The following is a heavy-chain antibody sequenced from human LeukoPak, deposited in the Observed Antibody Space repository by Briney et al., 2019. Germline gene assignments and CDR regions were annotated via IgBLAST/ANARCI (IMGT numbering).Heavy chain of an antibody. CDR2: ISYDGSNK. CDR1: GFTFSSYA. J-gene: IGHJ6*02. V-gene: IGHV3-30*04. Sequence: GGSLRLSCAASGFTFSSYAMHWVRQAPGKGLEWVAVISYDGSNKYYADSVKGRFTISRDNFKNTLYLQMNSLRAEDTAVYYCARDWDIVVVPAAIDYYYGMDVWGQGTTVTVSS. D-gene: IGHD2-2*01. CDR3: ARDWDIVVVPAAIDYYYGMDV.